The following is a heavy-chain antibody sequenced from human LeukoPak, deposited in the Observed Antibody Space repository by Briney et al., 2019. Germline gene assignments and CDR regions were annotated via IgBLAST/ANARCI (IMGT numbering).Heavy chain of an antibody. CDR3: ARRKAAAGSLRS. J-gene: IGHJ4*02. CDR2: IYYSGST. CDR1: GGSISSSSYY. D-gene: IGHD6-13*01. Sequence: SETLSLTCTVSGGSISSSSYYWGWIRQPPGKGLEWIGSIYYSGSTYYNPSLKSRVTISVDTSKNQFSLKLSSVTAADTAVYYCARRKAAAGSLRSGGQGTLVTVSS. V-gene: IGHV4-39*01.